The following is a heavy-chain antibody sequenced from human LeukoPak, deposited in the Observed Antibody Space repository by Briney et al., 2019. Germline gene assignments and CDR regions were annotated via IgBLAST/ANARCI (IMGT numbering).Heavy chain of an antibody. D-gene: IGHD3-16*02. CDR2: IYYSGST. V-gene: IGHV4-30-4*08. Sequence: SETLSLTCTVSGGSISSGDYYWSWIRQPPGKGLEWIGYIYYSGSTYYNPSLKSRVTISVDRSKNQFSLKLSSVTAADTAVYYCARAFTFGGVIAIDAFDIWGQGTMVTVSS. CDR1: GGSISSGDYY. J-gene: IGHJ3*02. CDR3: ARAFTFGGVIAIDAFDI.